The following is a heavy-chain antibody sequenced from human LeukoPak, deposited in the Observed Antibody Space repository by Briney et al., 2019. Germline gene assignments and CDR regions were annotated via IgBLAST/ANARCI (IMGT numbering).Heavy chain of an antibody. CDR3: ARHRDFDSTGYYYPLFDY. Sequence: ASVKASCKATGYIFIGYYLHWVRQAPGRGLEGMGRINANYCGTNSAQQFQGRVTMTRDTSISTAYMELSRLRSDDAAVYYCARHRDFDSTGYYYPLFDYWGQGTLVTVSS. CDR2: INANYCGT. CDR1: GYIFIGYY. J-gene: IGHJ4*02. V-gene: IGHV1-2*02. D-gene: IGHD3-22*01.